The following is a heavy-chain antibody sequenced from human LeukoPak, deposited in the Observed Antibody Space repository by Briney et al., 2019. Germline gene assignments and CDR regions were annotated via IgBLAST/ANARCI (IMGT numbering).Heavy chain of an antibody. CDR3: AREGPTFYYDSGRDPSFDY. Sequence: GASVKVSCKTSGGTFSNYAVTWVRQAPGQGLEWMGRMIPVLGMANYAQKFQGRVIITADESTRTAYIELTSLRSEDTALYFCAREGPTFYYDSGRDPSFDYWGQGTLVTVSS. CDR1: GGTFSNYA. CDR2: MIPVLGMA. J-gene: IGHJ4*02. V-gene: IGHV1-69*04. D-gene: IGHD3-10*01.